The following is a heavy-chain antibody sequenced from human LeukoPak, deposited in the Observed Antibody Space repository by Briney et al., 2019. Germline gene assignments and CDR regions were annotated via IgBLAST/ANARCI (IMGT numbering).Heavy chain of an antibody. D-gene: IGHD2-15*01. CDR1: GFTFTSYA. Sequence: GGSLRLSCAASGFTFTSYAMSWVRQGPGKGLEWVSVISSSGDTTYYADSVKGRFTISRDNSKSTLYLQMNSLRAGDTAVYYCAKNSGGGCYWGVDYWGQGTLVTVSS. J-gene: IGHJ4*02. V-gene: IGHV3-23*01. CDR2: ISSSGDTT. CDR3: AKNSGGGCYWGVDY.